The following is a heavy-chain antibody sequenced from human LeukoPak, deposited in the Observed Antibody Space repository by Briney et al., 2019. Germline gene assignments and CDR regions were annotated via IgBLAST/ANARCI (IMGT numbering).Heavy chain of an antibody. V-gene: IGHV4-30-4*08. Sequence: SETLSLTCTVPGGSISSGDYYWSWIRQPPGKGLEWIGYIYYSGSTYYNPSPKSRVTISVDTSKNQFSLKLSSVTAADTAVYYCARVSGQQLYFYWGQGTLVTVSS. D-gene: IGHD6-13*01. CDR1: GGSISSGDYY. CDR2: IYYSGST. J-gene: IGHJ4*02. CDR3: ARVSGQQLYFY.